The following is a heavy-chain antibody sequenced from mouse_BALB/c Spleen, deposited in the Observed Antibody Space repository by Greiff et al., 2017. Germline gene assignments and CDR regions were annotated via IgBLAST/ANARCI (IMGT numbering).Heavy chain of an antibody. CDR3: AREGGLLPDY. CDR2: IYPGDGDT. Sequence: QVHVKQSGAELARPGASVKLSCKASGYTFTSYWMQWVKQRPGQGLEWIGAIYPGDGDTRYTQKFKGKATLTADKSSSTAYMQLSSLASEDSAVYFCAREGGLLPDYWGQGTTLTVSS. CDR1: GYTFTSYW. J-gene: IGHJ2*01. V-gene: IGHV1-87*01. D-gene: IGHD2-1*01.